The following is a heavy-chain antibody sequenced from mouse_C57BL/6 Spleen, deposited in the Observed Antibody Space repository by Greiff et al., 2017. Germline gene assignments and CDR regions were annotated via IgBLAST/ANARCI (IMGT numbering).Heavy chain of an antibody. J-gene: IGHJ4*01. CDR1: GYSITSGYY. CDR2: ISYDGSN. Sequence: VQLKESGPGLVKPSQSLSLTCSVTGYSITSGYYWNWIRQFPGNKLEWMGYISYDGSNNYNPSLKNRISITRDTSKNQFFLKLNSVTTEDTATXYCASPESSVYYDYGYAMDYWGQGTSVTVSS. CDR3: ASPESSVYYDYGYAMDY. V-gene: IGHV3-6*01. D-gene: IGHD2-4*01.